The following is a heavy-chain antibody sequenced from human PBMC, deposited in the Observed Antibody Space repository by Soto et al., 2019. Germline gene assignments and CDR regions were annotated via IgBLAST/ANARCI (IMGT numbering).Heavy chain of an antibody. CDR1: GGSISSYY. Sequence: SETLSLTCTVSGGSISSYYWSWIRQPPGKGLEWIGYIYYSGSTNYNPSLKSRVTISVDTSKNQFSLKLSSVTAADTAVYYCARRLGIYAFDIWGQGTMVTVSS. CDR3: ARRLGIYAFDI. CDR2: IYYSGST. V-gene: IGHV4-59*08. D-gene: IGHD7-27*01. J-gene: IGHJ3*02.